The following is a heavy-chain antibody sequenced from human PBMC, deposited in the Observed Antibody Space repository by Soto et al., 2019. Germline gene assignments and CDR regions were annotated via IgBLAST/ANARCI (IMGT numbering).Heavy chain of an antibody. J-gene: IGHJ4*02. Sequence: ASVKVSCKASGYTFTSYYTHWVRQAPGQGLEWMGIINPSGGSTSYAQKFQGRVTMTRDTSTSTVYMELSSLRSEDTAVYYCATEMVRGPRANYWGQGTLVTVSS. CDR3: ATEMVRGPRANY. V-gene: IGHV1-46*01. CDR1: GYTFTSYY. CDR2: INPSGGST. D-gene: IGHD3-10*01.